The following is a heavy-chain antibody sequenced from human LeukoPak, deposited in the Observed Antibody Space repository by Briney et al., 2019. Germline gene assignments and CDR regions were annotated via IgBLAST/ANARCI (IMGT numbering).Heavy chain of an antibody. D-gene: IGHD3-10*01. V-gene: IGHV4-39*01. J-gene: IGHJ4*02. CDR2: IYYSGST. Sequence: SETLSLTCTVSGDSISSSRDYWGWIHQPPGKGLEWIGSIYYSGSTDYNPSLKSRVTMSVETSKNQFSLNLSSVTAEDTAVYFCARLERSGSYFLQVWGQGTLVTVSS. CDR1: GDSISSSRDY. CDR3: ARLERSGSYFLQV.